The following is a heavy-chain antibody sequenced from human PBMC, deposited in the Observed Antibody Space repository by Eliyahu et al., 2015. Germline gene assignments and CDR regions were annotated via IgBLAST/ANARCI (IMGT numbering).Heavy chain of an antibody. J-gene: IGHJ6*03. Sequence: EVQLVESGGGLVQPGRSLRLSCTTFGFTFGDYAMGWFRQAPGKGLGGVGFIRSKTYGGTTEYAASVKGRFTISRDDSKSIAYLQMNSLKTEDTAVYYCTRDRGYYYGSGSFYYYMDVWGKGTTVTVSS. CDR2: IRSKTYGGTT. CDR1: GFTFGDYA. V-gene: IGHV3-49*03. D-gene: IGHD3-10*01. CDR3: TRDRGYYYGSGSFYYYMDV.